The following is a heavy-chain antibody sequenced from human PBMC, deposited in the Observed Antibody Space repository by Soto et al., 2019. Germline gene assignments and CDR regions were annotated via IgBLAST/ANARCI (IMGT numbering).Heavy chain of an antibody. J-gene: IGHJ4*02. V-gene: IGHV1-69*13. Sequence: SVKVSCKASGGTFSSYAISWVRQAPGQGLEWMGGIIPIFGTANYAQKFQGRVTITADESTSTAYMELSSLRSEDTAVYYCAHGPYSSGYFSPPIYWGQGALVTVSS. CDR3: AHGPYSSGYFSPPIY. CDR2: IIPIFGTA. CDR1: GGTFSSYA. D-gene: IGHD3-22*01.